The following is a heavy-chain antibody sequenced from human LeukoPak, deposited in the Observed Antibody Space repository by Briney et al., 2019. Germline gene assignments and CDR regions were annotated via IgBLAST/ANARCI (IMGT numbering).Heavy chain of an antibody. CDR3: ARRAGDYSHPYDY. CDR1: GFTVSGNY. V-gene: IGHV3-53*01. Sequence: AGGSLRLSCAVSGFTVSGNYMSWVRQAPGKGLEWVSLIYSGGTTYYADSVKGRFTISRDNSKNTLYLQMNSLRAEDTAVYYCARRAGDYSHPYDYWGQGILVTVSS. CDR2: IYSGGTT. J-gene: IGHJ4*02. D-gene: IGHD3-22*01.